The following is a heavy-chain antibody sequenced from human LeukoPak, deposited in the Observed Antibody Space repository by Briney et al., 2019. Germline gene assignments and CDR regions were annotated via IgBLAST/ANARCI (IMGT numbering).Heavy chain of an antibody. CDR2: INPDSGGT. V-gene: IGHV1-2*02. CDR1: GYTFTDYY. J-gene: IGHJ4*02. Sequence: ASVKVSCKASGYTFTDYYMHWVRQAPGQGLEWMGWINPDSGGTNYAQKFQGRVTMARDTSISTVYMELSRLRSDDTAVYYCARDGKDIAVRLFDYWAREPWSPSPQ. D-gene: IGHD6-6*01. CDR3: ARDGKDIAVRLFDY.